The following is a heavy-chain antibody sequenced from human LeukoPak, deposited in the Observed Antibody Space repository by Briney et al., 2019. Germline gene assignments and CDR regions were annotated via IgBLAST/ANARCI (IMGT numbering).Heavy chain of an antibody. Sequence: GGSLRLSCAASGFTFSSYSMNWVRQAPGKGLEWVSYISSSSSTIYSADSVKGRFTISRDNAKNSLYLQMNSLRAEDTAVYYCARVGDCSSTSCYNYYYYYMDVWGKGTTVTVSS. CDR3: ARVGDCSSTSCYNYYYYYMDV. CDR1: GFTFSSYS. D-gene: IGHD2-2*01. CDR2: ISSSSSTI. J-gene: IGHJ6*03. V-gene: IGHV3-48*01.